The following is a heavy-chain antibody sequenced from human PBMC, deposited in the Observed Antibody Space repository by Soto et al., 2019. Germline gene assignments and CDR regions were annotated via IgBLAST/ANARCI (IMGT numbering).Heavy chain of an antibody. Sequence: VQLQESGPGLVKPSETLSLTCTVSGVSVTSTNYYWAWIRQPPGKGLEWVGYIYHSGRTKYNPSLMRRITMSRDKTANQFSLKMRSVTAADTALYFCAREWSVTVAGSSVAWFDSWGWGILCSVS. CDR1: GVSVTSTNYY. V-gene: IGHV4-61*01. D-gene: IGHD2-15*01. CDR3: AREWSVTVAGSSVAWFDS. CDR2: IYHSGRT. J-gene: IGHJ5*01.